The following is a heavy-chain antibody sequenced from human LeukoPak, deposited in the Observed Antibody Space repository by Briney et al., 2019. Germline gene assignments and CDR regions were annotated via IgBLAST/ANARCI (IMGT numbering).Heavy chain of an antibody. CDR3: ARSIPAAATGIDY. CDR2: IWYDGSNT. CDR1: GFTFSGYG. J-gene: IGHJ4*02. D-gene: IGHD6-13*01. V-gene: IGHV3-33*01. Sequence: PGRSLRLPCAAPGFTFSGYGMQWVRPAPGKGLEGVAVIWYDGSNTYHADSVKGRFTISRDNSKHTLYLQRSSLRVDDTAVYYCARSIPAAATGIDYWGQGTLVTVSS.